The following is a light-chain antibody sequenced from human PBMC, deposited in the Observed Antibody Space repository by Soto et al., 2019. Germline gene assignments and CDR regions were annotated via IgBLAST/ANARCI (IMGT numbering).Light chain of an antibody. CDR3: QVWDIMTDNYV. J-gene: IGLJ1*01. Sequence: SYELTQSPSVSVAPEKTATITCGGNNIGNKRVHWYRQKPGQAPVLLISYDSDRPSGIPERFSGSNSGNTATLTISRVEAGDEADYYCQVWDIMTDNYVXGSGTKVTVL. V-gene: IGLV3-21*04. CDR1: NIGNKR. CDR2: YDS.